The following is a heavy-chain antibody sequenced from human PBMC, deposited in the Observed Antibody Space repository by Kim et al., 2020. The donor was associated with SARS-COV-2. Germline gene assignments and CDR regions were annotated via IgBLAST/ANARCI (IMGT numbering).Heavy chain of an antibody. Sequence: GGSLRLSCAASGFSFGRDWMCWVRQAPGKGLEWVANIKKDGSEKWYADSVKGRFTISRDNAKNSLYLQMNSLRVEDTAVYYCARGGEARPYWGQGTLVTVSS. V-gene: IGHV3-7*01. CDR1: GFSFGRDW. CDR2: IKKDGSEK. CDR3: ARGGEARPY. J-gene: IGHJ4*02.